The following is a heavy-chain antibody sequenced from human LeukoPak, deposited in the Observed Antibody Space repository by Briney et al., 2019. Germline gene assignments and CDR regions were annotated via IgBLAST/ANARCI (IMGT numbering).Heavy chain of an antibody. V-gene: IGHV4-4*07. CDR2: IYTSGST. Sequence: SETLSLTCTVSGGSISSYYWSWIRQPAGKGLEWIGRIYTSGSTNYNPSLKSRVTMSVDTSKNQFSLKLSSVTAADTAVYYCARIYRRGGTESCWFDPWGQGTLVTVSS. CDR1: GGSISSYY. D-gene: IGHD1-26*01. CDR3: ARIYRRGGTESCWFDP. J-gene: IGHJ5*02.